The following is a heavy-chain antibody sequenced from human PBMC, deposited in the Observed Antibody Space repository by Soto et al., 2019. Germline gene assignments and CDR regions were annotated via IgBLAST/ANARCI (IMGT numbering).Heavy chain of an antibody. CDR2: INPNSGGT. D-gene: IGHD3-3*01. Sequence: ASVKVSCKASGYTFTGYYMHWVRQAPGQGLEWMGWINPNSGGTNYAQKFQGWATMTRDTSISTAYMELSRLRSDDTAVYYCARDKGGLRFLEWLPPDGMDVWGQGATVTVSS. J-gene: IGHJ6*02. CDR1: GYTFTGYY. V-gene: IGHV1-2*04. CDR3: ARDKGGLRFLEWLPPDGMDV.